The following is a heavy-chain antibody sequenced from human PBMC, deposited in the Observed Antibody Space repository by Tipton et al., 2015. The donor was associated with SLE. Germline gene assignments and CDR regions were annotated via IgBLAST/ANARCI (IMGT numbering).Heavy chain of an antibody. Sequence: TLSLTCTVSGGSISKYYWSWIRQPPGKVLEWIGYIYYSGSTDYNPSLKSRVTISVDTSKNQFSLTLSSVTAADTAVYYCASGAITPIPFDPLGQGTLVTVSS. D-gene: IGHD2-15*01. CDR3: ASGAITPIPFDP. CDR1: GGSISKYY. V-gene: IGHV4-59*01. CDR2: IYYSGST. J-gene: IGHJ5*02.